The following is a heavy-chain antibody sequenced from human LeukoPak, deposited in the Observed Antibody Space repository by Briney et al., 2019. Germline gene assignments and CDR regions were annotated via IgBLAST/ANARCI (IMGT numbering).Heavy chain of an antibody. CDR2: IYYSGST. D-gene: IGHD1-26*01. Sequence: PSETLSLTCTVSGGSISSYYWSWIRQPPGKGLEWIGYIYYSGSTNYNPSLKSRVTISVDTSKNQFSLKLSSVTAADTAVYYCARLIVGATTDWYFDLWGRGTLVTVSS. CDR3: ARLIVGATTDWYFDL. CDR1: GGSISSYY. V-gene: IGHV4-59*01. J-gene: IGHJ2*01.